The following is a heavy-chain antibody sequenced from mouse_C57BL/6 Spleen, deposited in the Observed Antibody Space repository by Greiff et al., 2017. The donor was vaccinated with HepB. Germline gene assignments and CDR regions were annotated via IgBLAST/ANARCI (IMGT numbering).Heavy chain of an antibody. CDR1: GYTFTSYG. D-gene: IGHD2-3*01. Sequence: QVQLQQSGAELARPGASVKLSCKASGYTFTSYGISWVKQRTGQGLEWIGEIYPRSGNTYYNEKFKGKATLTADKSSSTAYMELRSLTSEDSAVYFCARLEWLLRAMDYWGQGTSVTVSS. J-gene: IGHJ4*01. V-gene: IGHV1-81*01. CDR3: ARLEWLLRAMDY. CDR2: IYPRSGNT.